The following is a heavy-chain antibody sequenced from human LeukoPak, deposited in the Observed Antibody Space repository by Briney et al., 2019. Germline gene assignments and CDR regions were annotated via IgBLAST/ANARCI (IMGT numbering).Heavy chain of an antibody. D-gene: IGHD6-13*01. CDR2: IYYSGST. V-gene: IGHV4-59*12. CDR3: ASVVAVGTGLDY. J-gene: IGHJ4*02. CDR1: GGSISSYY. Sequence: SETLSLTCTVSGGSISSYYWSWIRQPPGKGLEWIGYIYYSGSTNYNPSLKSRVTISVDTSKNQFSLKLSSVTAADTAVYYCASVVAVGTGLDYWGQGTLVTVSS.